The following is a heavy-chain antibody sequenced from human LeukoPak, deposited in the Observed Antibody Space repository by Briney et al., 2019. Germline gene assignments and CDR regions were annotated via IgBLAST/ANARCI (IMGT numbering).Heavy chain of an antibody. CDR2: LNPNSGST. V-gene: IGHV1-46*01. J-gene: IGHJ4*02. D-gene: IGHD2-2*01. Sequence: VASVKVSCKASGYTFTSYYMHWVRQAPGQGLECMGILNPNSGSTNYAQKFQGRVTMIRDTSTSTVYMDLSSLRSEDTAVYYCATKGCSSTTCYGGFEFDYWGQGTLVTVSS. CDR1: GYTFTSYY. CDR3: ATKGCSSTTCYGGFEFDY.